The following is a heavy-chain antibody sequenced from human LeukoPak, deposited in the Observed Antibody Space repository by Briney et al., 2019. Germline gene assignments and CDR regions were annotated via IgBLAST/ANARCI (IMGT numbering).Heavy chain of an antibody. Sequence: GESLKISCKGSGYSFTSYWIGWVRQMPGKGLEWMGIIYPGDSDTRYSPSFQGQVTISADKSISTAYLQWSSLKASDTAMYYCARKVAATRNCFDPWGQGTLVTVSS. J-gene: IGHJ5*02. CDR2: IYPGDSDT. V-gene: IGHV5-51*01. D-gene: IGHD2-15*01. CDR3: ARKVAATRNCFDP. CDR1: GYSFTSYW.